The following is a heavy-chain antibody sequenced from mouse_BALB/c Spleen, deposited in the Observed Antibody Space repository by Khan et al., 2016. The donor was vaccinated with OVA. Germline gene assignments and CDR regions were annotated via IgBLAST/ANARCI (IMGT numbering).Heavy chain of an antibody. V-gene: IGHV2-6-4*01. D-gene: IGHD2-14*01. CDR1: GFSLSRYN. CDR3: ARANYRYDGEYAMDY. Sequence: QIQLVQSGPGLVAPSQSLSFTCTVSGFSLSRYNIHWVRQPPGKGLEWLGMIWGGGGTDYNSTLKSRLSISKDNSKSQVFLKMNSLQTDDTAMYYCARANYRYDGEYAMDYWGEGTSVTVSS. CDR2: IWGGGGT. J-gene: IGHJ4*01.